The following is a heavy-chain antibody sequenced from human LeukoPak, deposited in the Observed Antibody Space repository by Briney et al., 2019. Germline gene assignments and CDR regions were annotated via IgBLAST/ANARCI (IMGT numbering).Heavy chain of an antibody. CDR3: AGSGSYHSNWFDP. CDR1: GGSISSYY. V-gene: IGHV4-4*07. J-gene: IGHJ5*02. D-gene: IGHD3-10*01. CDR2: IYTSGST. Sequence: PSETLSLTCTVSGGSISSYYWSWIPQPAGKGLEWIGRIYTSGSTNYNPSLKSRVTMSVDTSKNQFSLKLSSVTAADTAVYYCAGSGSYHSNWFDPWGQGTLVTVSS.